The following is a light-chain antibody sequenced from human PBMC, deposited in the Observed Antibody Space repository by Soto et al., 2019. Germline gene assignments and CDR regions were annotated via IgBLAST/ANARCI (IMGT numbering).Light chain of an antibody. CDR1: QSVSSSY. CDR2: GAS. V-gene: IGKV3-20*01. Sequence: EIVLTQSPGTLSLSPGERATLSCRASQSVSSSYLAWYQQKPGRAPRXLIYGASSRATGIPDRFSGSGSGTLFTLTINRLEPEDFAVYYCQQYSSSITFGQGTRLEI. J-gene: IGKJ5*01. CDR3: QQYSSSIT.